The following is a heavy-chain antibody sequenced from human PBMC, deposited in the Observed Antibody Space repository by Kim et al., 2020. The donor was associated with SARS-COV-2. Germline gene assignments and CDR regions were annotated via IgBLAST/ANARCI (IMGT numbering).Heavy chain of an antibody. CDR2: INWIGGNT. CDR1: GFTFDDYG. J-gene: IGHJ4*02. Sequence: GWSLRLSCAASGFTFDDYGMTWVRQAPGKGLEWVSGINWIGGNTVYADSVKGRFTISRDNAKNSLYLQMNSLRADDTALYYCTRSADPGIAAAGDYWGQGTLVTVSS. D-gene: IGHD6-13*01. CDR3: TRSADPGIAAAGDY. V-gene: IGHV3-20*04.